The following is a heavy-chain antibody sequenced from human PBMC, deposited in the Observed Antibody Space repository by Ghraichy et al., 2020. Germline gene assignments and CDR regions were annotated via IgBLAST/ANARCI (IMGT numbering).Heavy chain of an antibody. CDR3: TTKYYYDSSGYYLFDY. D-gene: IGHD3-22*01. J-gene: IGHJ4*02. V-gene: IGHV3-73*01. CDR2: IRSKANSYAT. Sequence: GGSLRLSCAASGFTFSGSAMHWVRQASGKGLEWVGRIRSKANSYATAYAASVKGRFTISRDDSKNTAYLQMNSLKTEDTAVYYCTTKYYYDSSGYYLFDYWGQGTLVTVSS. CDR1: GFTFSGSA.